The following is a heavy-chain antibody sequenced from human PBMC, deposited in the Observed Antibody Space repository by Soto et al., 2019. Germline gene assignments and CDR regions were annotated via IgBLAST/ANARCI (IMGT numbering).Heavy chain of an antibody. D-gene: IGHD6-13*01. CDR3: AKVMGIADLRTKDY. V-gene: IGHV3-23*01. Sequence: EVQLLESGGGLVQPGGSLRLSCAASGFTFSSYAMSWVRQAPGKGLEWVSAISGSGGSTYYADSVKGRFTISRDNPKNTQNLQMNRLRAEDTAVYYCAKVMGIADLRTKDYWGQGTLVTVYS. CDR1: GFTFSSYA. J-gene: IGHJ4*02. CDR2: ISGSGGST.